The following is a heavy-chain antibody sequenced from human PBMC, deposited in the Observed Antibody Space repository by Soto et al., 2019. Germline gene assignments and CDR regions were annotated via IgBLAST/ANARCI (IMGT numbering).Heavy chain of an antibody. D-gene: IGHD3-10*02. CDR3: ARIVRGITKSPPQTGDGKDF. J-gene: IGHJ6*02. CDR2: IDWDDDK. CDR1: GFSLSTDGMS. V-gene: IGHV2-70*16. Sequence: GSGPMLVNPEQTTTLTCTFSGFSLSTDGMSVSWIRQPPGKALEWLARIDWDDDKFYSTSVKTRLTISTDTSKNQVVLRMTNMDPVDTATYYCARIVRGITKSPPQTGDGKDFWGQGTSVTGSS.